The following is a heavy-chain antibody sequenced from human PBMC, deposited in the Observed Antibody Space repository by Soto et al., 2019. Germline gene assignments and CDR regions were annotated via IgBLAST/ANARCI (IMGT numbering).Heavy chain of an antibody. D-gene: IGHD3-22*01. CDR2: ISAYNGNT. CDR1: GYTFTSYG. J-gene: IGHJ4*02. CDR3: ARGSITMMEVEYCDY. V-gene: IGHV1-18*01. Sequence: QVQLVQSGAEVKKPGASVKVSCKASGYTFTSYGISWVRQAPGQGLEWMGWISAYNGNTNYEQKLQGIVTMTTDTSTSTAYMELSSLRSDDTAVYYCARGSITMMEVEYCDYLGQGTLVTVSS.